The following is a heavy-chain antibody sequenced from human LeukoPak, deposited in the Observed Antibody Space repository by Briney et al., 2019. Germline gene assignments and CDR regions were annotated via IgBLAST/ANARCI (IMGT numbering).Heavy chain of an antibody. D-gene: IGHD7-27*01. CDR3: AQDIAWGAFEH. J-gene: IGHJ4*02. CDR2: ISPSGGGT. Sequence: GGSLRLSCAASGFTFRNHGMNWVCQAPGKGLEWVSGISPSGGGTYYADSVKGRFTISRDDSKNTLSLQMNSLRVEDTALYYCAQDIAWGAFEHWGQGTLVTVSS. CDR1: GFTFRNHG. V-gene: IGHV3-23*01.